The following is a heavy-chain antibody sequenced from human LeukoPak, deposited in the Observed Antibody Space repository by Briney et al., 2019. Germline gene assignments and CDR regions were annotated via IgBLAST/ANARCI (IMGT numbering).Heavy chain of an antibody. CDR2: ISYDGSNK. V-gene: IGHV3-30-3*01. CDR3: ARADLKLLWFGESHPDAFDI. D-gene: IGHD3-10*01. J-gene: IGHJ3*02. CDR1: GFTFSSYA. Sequence: GSLRLSCAASGFTFSSYAMHWVRQAPGKGLEWVAVISYDGSNKYYADSVKRRFTISRDNSKNTLYLQMNSLRAEDTAVYYCARADLKLLWFGESHPDAFDIWGQGTMVTVSS.